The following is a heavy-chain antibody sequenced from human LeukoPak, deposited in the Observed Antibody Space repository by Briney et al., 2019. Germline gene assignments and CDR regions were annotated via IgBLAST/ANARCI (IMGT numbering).Heavy chain of an antibody. CDR2: IHSDVSSK. CDR1: GFSFSSYG. Sequence: GGSLRLSCAASGFSFSSYGMHWVRQAPGKGLEWVAYIHSDVSSKYYADSVKGRFSVSRDNSKNTLYLQMNSLRADDTAVYYCARGSCSNIRCHDAFDIWGQGTMVTVSS. V-gene: IGHV3-30*12. J-gene: IGHJ3*02. D-gene: IGHD2-2*01. CDR3: ARGSCSNIRCHDAFDI.